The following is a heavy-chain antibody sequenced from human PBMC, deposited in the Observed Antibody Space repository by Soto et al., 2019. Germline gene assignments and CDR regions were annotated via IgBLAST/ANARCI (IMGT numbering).Heavy chain of an antibody. CDR2: ISYSGST. D-gene: IGHD2-2*01. CDR1: GGSISSSSYY. Sequence: QLQLQESGPGLVKPSETLSLTCTVSGGSISSSSYYWGWIRQPPGKGLEWIGSISYSGSTYYNPSLKSRVTISVDPSKNQFSLKLSSVTAADTAVYYCAGQGYCSSTSCYGSWGQGTLVTVSS. CDR3: AGQGYCSSTSCYGS. V-gene: IGHV4-39*01. J-gene: IGHJ5*02.